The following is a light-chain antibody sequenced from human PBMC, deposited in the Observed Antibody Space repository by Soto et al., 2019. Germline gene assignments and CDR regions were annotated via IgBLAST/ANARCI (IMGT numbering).Light chain of an antibody. J-gene: IGLJ1*01. V-gene: IGLV2-11*01. CDR1: IDVGGYKY. CDR3: CSYAGGFTPHV. Sequence: QSALTQPRSVSGSPGQSVTISCTGTIDVGGYKYVSWYQQHPGKAPKLMIYDVTKRPSGVPDRFSASKSGNTASLAISGLQAEDEADYYCCSYAGGFTPHVFGTGTKVTVL. CDR2: DVT.